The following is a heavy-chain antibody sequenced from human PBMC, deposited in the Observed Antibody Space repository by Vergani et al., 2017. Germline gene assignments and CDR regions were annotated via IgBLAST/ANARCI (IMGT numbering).Heavy chain of an antibody. V-gene: IGHV3-21*01. CDR2: ISSSSSYI. Sequence: EVQMVDSGGRLVKPGGSLRLSCAASGFTFSSYSMNWVRQAPGKGVEWVSSISSSSSYIYYADSVRGRFTISRDNATNSLYLQMNSLRGGDTAVYYCARGVCATPVDIWGQGTMVTVSS. CDR3: ARGVCATPVDI. J-gene: IGHJ3*02. CDR1: GFTFSSYS. D-gene: IGHD3-16*01.